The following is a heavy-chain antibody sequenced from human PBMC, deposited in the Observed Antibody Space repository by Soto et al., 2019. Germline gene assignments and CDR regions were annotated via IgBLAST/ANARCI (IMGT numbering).Heavy chain of an antibody. V-gene: IGHV3-7*02. D-gene: IGHD3-16*01. CDR2: IKYDGSEK. CDR3: VSLYVGGPDWYFDL. J-gene: IGHJ2*01. CDR1: GFSFSNYW. Sequence: EVQLVESGGGLVQPGGSLRLSCAASGFSFSNYWMSWVRQAPGEGLEWVANIKYDGSEKYYADSVEVRFTISRDNSKKSLSLLMNSLRTEDTAVYYCVSLYVGGPDWYFDLWGRGTLVTVSS.